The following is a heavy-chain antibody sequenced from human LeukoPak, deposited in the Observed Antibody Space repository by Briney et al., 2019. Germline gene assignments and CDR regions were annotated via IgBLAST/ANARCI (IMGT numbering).Heavy chain of an antibody. CDR1: GYSISSGYY. V-gene: IGHV4-38-2*01. Sequence: PSESLSLTCAVSGYSISSGYYWGWIRQPPGKGLEWIGSIYHSGSTYYNPSLKSRVTISVDTSKNQFSLKLSSVTAADTAVYYCARGAPSHMDVWGKGTTVTVSS. CDR3: ARGAPSHMDV. J-gene: IGHJ6*03. CDR2: IYHSGST.